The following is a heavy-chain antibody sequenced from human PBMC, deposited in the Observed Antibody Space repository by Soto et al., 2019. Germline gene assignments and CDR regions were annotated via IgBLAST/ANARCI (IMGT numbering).Heavy chain of an antibody. D-gene: IGHD6-19*01. CDR2: ISTSGATR. J-gene: IGHJ4*02. V-gene: IGHV3-48*02. Sequence: EVQLVESGGGLVQPGGSLRLSCVASGFTFSTDTMNWVRQAPGKGLEWVAHISTSGATRYYADSVKGRFTISRDNAKTSLYLQMDSLRNEDTAVYYCARCFGSGFDYWGQGTLVTVSS. CDR1: GFTFSTDT. CDR3: ARCFGSGFDY.